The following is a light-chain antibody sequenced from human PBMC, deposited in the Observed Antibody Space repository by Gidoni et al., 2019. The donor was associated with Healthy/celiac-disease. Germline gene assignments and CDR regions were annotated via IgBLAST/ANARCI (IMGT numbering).Light chain of an antibody. J-gene: IGKJ3*01. V-gene: IGKV2-28*01. CDR3: MQALQTSFT. CDR1: QSLLHSNGYNY. CDR2: LGS. Sequence: DIVLSRSLLSLPVTPGEPVSISCRSSQSLLHSNGYNYLDWYLQKPGQSPQLLIYLGSNRASGVPDRFSGSGSGTDFTLKISRVEAEDVGVYYCMQALQTSFTFGPGTKVDIK.